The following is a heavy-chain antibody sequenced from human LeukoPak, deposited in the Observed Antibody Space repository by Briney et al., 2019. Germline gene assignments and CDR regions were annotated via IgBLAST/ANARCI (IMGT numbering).Heavy chain of an antibody. CDR2: ISAYNGNT. V-gene: IGHV1-18*01. CDR3: ARVRLAGWLPPLGD. J-gene: IGHJ4*02. CDR1: GYTFTSYG. Sequence: ASVKVSCKASGYTFTSYGIIWVRQAPGQGLEWMGWISAYNGNTNYAQKLQGRVTMTTDTSTSTAYMELRSLRSDDTAVYYCARVRLAGWLPPLGDWGQGTLVTVSS. D-gene: IGHD5-24*01.